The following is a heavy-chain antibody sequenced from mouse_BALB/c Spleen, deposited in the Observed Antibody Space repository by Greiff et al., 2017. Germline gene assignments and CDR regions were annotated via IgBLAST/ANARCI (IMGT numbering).Heavy chain of an antibody. D-gene: IGHD2-1*01. CDR2: IYPGDGDT. J-gene: IGHJ3*01. Sequence: QVQLQQSGAELARPGASVKLSCKASGYTFTSYWMQWVKQRPGQGLEWIGAIYPGDGDTRYTQKFKGKATLTADKSSSTAYMQLSSLASEDSAVYYCARYGNPAWFAYWGQGTLVTVSA. CDR3: ARYGNPAWFAY. CDR1: GYTFTSYW. V-gene: IGHV1-87*01.